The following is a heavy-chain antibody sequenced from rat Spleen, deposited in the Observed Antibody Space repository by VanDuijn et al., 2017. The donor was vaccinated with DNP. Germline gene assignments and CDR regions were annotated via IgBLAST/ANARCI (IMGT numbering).Heavy chain of an antibody. V-gene: IGHV5-22*01. CDR1: GFTFSDYY. CDR3: ASRAPGDYFYGGYFDY. CDR2: ISSEGSNT. D-gene: IGHD1-6*01. J-gene: IGHJ2*01. Sequence: EVQLVESGGGLVQPGRSLKLSCAASGFTFSDYYMAWVRQAPTKGLELVAYISSEGSNTYSGASVRGRFTIFRDIPKSTLYLQMDSLRSEDTATYYCASRAPGDYFYGGYFDYWGQGVMVTVSS.